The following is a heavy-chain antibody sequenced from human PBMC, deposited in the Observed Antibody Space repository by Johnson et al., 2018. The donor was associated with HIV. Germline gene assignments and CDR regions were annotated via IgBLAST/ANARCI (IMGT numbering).Heavy chain of an antibody. V-gene: IGHV3-30*03. J-gene: IGHJ3*02. Sequence: QVQLVESGGGLVQPGGSLRLSCAASGFTFDDYAMHWVRQTPGKGLEWVAVISYDGSNKYYADSVKGRFSISRDNSKSTLYLQMTSLRAEDTAVYYCAREAGAFDIWGQGTTVTVSP. CDR1: GFTFDDYA. CDR3: AREAGAFDI. CDR2: ISYDGSNK.